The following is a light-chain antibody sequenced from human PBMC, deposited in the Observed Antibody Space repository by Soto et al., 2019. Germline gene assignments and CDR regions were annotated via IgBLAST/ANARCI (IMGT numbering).Light chain of an antibody. CDR3: QQFGSSSWT. J-gene: IGKJ1*01. CDR2: GAS. CDR1: QSVSSSY. V-gene: IGKV3-20*01. Sequence: ESVLTQSPGTLSLSPGEKATLSCRASQSVSSSYLAWYQQKPGQAPRLLIYGASSRATGIPDRFSGSGSGTDFTLTVSRLEPEDFAVYYCQQFGSSSWTFGQAPKVEIK.